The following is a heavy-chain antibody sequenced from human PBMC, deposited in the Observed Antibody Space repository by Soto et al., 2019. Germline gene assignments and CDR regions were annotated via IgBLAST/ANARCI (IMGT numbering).Heavy chain of an antibody. J-gene: IGHJ6*02. Sequence: QAQLVQSGAEVKKPGASVNVSCKASGYDYVTYAITWVRQRPGQGLEWMGWISTLNGNTNYAQNFQGRVTMTTETSTRIVHLELRSLRSDDTAGYYCARRVQVWLPDYYGMDVWGQGTTVTVSS. CDR1: GYDYVTYA. CDR2: ISTLNGNT. V-gene: IGHV1-18*01. CDR3: ARRVQVWLPDYYGMDV. D-gene: IGHD5-18*01.